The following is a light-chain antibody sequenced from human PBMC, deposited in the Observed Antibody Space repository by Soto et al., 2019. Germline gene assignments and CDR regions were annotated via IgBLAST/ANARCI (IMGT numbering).Light chain of an antibody. V-gene: IGKV1-5*03. CDR2: EAS. Sequence: DLRMTQSPSTLSASVGDEVTITCRASQSIGSWLAWYQQKPGKAPKLLIYEASTLEGGVPSRFTGSGSGTEFTLTISSLQPDDFATYYCQQYGNYNPTFGQGTKLEI. CDR3: QQYGNYNPT. J-gene: IGKJ2*01. CDR1: QSIGSW.